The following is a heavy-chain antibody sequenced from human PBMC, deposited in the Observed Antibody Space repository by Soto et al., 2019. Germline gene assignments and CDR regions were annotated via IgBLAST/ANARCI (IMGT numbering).Heavy chain of an antibody. J-gene: IGHJ6*03. Sequence: SETLSLTCTVSGGSISSNYWSWIRQPPGKGLEWIGYIYYSGSTNYNPSLKSRVTISVDTSKNQFSLKLSSGTAADTAVYYCGVGYYYYMDVWGKGTTVTVSS. D-gene: IGHD1-26*01. CDR3: GVGYYYYMDV. CDR2: IYYSGST. V-gene: IGHV4-59*01. CDR1: GGSISSNY.